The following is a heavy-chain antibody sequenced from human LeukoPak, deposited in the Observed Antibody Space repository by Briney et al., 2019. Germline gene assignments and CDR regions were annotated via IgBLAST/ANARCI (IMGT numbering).Heavy chain of an antibody. J-gene: IGHJ4*02. CDR3: AVPRTYYYDSSGYQPRYFDY. CDR2: INHSGST. D-gene: IGHD3-22*01. Sequence: PSETLSLTCTVSGGSISSYYWSWIRQPPGKGLEWIGEINHSGSTNYNPSLKSRVTISVDTSKNQFSLKLSSVTAADTAVYYCAVPRTYYYDSSGYQPRYFDYWGQGTLVTVSS. CDR1: GGSISSYY. V-gene: IGHV4-34*01.